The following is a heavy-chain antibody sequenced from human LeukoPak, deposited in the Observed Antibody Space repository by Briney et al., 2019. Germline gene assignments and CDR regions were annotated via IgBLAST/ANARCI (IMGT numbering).Heavy chain of an antibody. D-gene: IGHD6-13*01. CDR2: IRYDGSNK. CDR1: GFTFSSYG. V-gene: IGHV3-30*02. J-gene: IGHJ6*03. CDR3: AKDFPAYSSSWYYYYYYMDV. Sequence: GGSLRLSCAASGFTFSSYGMHWVRQAPGKGLEWVAFIRYDGSNKYYADSVKGRFTISRDNSENTLYLQMNSLRAEDTAVYYCAKDFPAYSSSWYYYYYYMDVWGKGTTVTISS.